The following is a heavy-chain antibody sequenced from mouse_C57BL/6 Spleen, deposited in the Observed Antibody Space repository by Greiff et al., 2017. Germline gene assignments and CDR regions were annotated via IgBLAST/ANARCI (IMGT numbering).Heavy chain of an antibody. Sequence: EVKLMESGEGLVKPGGSLKLSCAASGFTFSSYAMSWVRQTPEQRLEWVAYISSGGDYIYYADTVKGRFTISRDNARNTLYLQMSSLKSEDTAMYYCTRGRIYDGYYLFAYWGQGTLVTVSA. V-gene: IGHV5-9-1*02. CDR3: TRGRIYDGYYLFAY. D-gene: IGHD2-3*01. CDR2: ISSGGDYI. CDR1: GFTFSSYA. J-gene: IGHJ3*01.